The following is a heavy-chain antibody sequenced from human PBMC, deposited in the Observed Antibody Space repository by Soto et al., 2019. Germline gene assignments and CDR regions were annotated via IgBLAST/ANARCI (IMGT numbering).Heavy chain of an antibody. CDR3: ARDLLGRGYYDY. CDR2: TRNKANSYTT. CDR1: GFTFSDHY. D-gene: IGHD2-15*01. V-gene: IGHV3-72*01. Sequence: SLRLSCAASGFTFSDHYMDWVRQAPGKGLEWVGRTRNKANSYTTEYAASVKGRFTISRDDSKNSLYLQMNSLKTEDTAVYYCARDLLGRGYYDYWGQGTLVTVSS. J-gene: IGHJ4*02.